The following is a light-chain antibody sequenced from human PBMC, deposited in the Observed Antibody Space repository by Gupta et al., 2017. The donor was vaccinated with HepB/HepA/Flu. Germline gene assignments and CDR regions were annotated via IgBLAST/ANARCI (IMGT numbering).Light chain of an antibody. CDR2: AAS. J-gene: IGKJ4*01. CDR1: QSISSY. Sequence: DIQMTQSPSSLSASVGDRVTITCRASQSISSYLNWYQQKPGQAPKLLIYAASSWQSGVPSRFSGSGYGTDFTLTISSRQPEDFATYYCQQSDSTPLLTFGGGTKVEIK. CDR3: QQSDSTPLLT. V-gene: IGKV1-39*01.